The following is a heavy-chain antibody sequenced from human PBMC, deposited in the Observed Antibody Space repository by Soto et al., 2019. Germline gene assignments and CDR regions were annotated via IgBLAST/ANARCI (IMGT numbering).Heavy chain of an antibody. V-gene: IGHV1-18*01. Sequence: QVHLVQSGAEVKKPGASVKVSCKGSGYGFTTYGITWVRQAPGQGLEWMAWISAHNGNTNYAQKLQGRVTVTRDTSTSTAYMELRSLRSDDTAVYYWARGRDVDYWGQGALVTVSS. CDR3: ARGRDVDY. J-gene: IGHJ4*02. CDR2: ISAHNGNT. CDR1: GYGFTTYG.